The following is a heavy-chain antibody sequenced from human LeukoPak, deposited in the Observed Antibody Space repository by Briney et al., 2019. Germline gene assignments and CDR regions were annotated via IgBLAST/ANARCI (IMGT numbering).Heavy chain of an antibody. V-gene: IGHV3-74*01. CDR3: ARFSSGWSPSGFDY. J-gene: IGHJ4*02. Sequence: GGSLRLSCAASGFTFSSYWMHWVRQGPGKELTWVSHINSDGTTANYADSVKGRFTISRDNAKNTLYLQMNSLRVEDTAVYYCARFSSGWSPSGFDYWGQGTLVTVSS. CDR2: INSDGTTA. D-gene: IGHD6-19*01. CDR1: GFTFSSYW.